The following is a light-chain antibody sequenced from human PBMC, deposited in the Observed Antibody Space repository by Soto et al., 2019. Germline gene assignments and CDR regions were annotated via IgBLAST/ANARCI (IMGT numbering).Light chain of an antibody. J-gene: IGKJ1*01. V-gene: IGKV3-15*01. CDR2: GAS. Sequence: EIVITQSPATLSVSPGERATLSCRASQSVSSNLAWYQQKPGQAPRLLIYGASTRATGIPARFSGSGSGTEFTLTIRSLQSEDFAVYYCQQYNNWPRTFGKGTKGDI. CDR1: QSVSSN. CDR3: QQYNNWPRT.